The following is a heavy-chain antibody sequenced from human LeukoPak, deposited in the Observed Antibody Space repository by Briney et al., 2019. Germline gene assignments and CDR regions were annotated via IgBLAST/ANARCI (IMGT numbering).Heavy chain of an antibody. D-gene: IGHD4-11*01. V-gene: IGHV3-23*01. CDR1: GFTFSSYA. CDR3: ATIRSYSDYFYYFDY. J-gene: IGHJ4*02. CDR2: ISGSGGST. Sequence: PGGSLRLSCAASGFTFSSYAMSWVRQAPGKGLEWVSAISGSGGSTYYADSVKGRFTISRDNSKNTLYLQMNSLRAEDTAVYYCATIRSYSDYFYYFDYWSQGTLVTVSS.